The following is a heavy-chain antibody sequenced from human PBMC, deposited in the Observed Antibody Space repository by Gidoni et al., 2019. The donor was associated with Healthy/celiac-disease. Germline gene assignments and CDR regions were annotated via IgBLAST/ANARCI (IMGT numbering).Heavy chain of an antibody. V-gene: IGHV3-23*01. J-gene: IGHJ4*02. D-gene: IGHD3-3*01. CDR2: ISGSGGST. Sequence: DVQLLESGGGLVQQGGSLRLSCAAPGFTFSTSAMSWVRQAPGKGLEWVSSISGSGGSTYYADAVKGRFTISRDNSKNTLALQMNSLRAEDTAVYYCAKDGRSGYSHRPYYFDYWGQGTLVTVSS. CDR3: AKDGRSGYSHRPYYFDY. CDR1: GFTFSTSA.